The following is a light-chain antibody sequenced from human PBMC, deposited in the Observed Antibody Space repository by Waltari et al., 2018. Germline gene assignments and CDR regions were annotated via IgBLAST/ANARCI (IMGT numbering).Light chain of an antibody. CDR2: GNT. CDR1: GSHIGAGYD. CDR3: QSYDSSLTGSWV. V-gene: IGLV1-40*01. J-gene: IGLJ3*02. Sequence: QSVLTQPPSVSGAPGQRVTISCPGSGSHIGAGYDVHWYQQLPVTAPKLLIYGNTNRPSGVPDRCSGSKSGTSGSLAITGLQAEDEAYYYCQSYDSSLTGSWVFGGGTKLTVL.